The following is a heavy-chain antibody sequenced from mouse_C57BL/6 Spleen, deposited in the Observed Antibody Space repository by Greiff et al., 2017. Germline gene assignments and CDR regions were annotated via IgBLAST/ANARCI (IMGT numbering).Heavy chain of an antibody. CDR1: GYSFTGYF. CDR2: INPYNGDT. CDR3: ARRRSLAYYSNYDYAMDY. J-gene: IGHJ4*01. Sequence: VQLKESGPELVKPGDSVKISCKASGYSFTGYFMNWVMQSHGKSLEWIGRINPYNGDTFYNQKFKGKATLTVDKSSSTAHMELRSLTSEDSAVYDCARRRSLAYYSNYDYAMDYWGQGTSVTVSS. D-gene: IGHD2-5*01. V-gene: IGHV1-20*01.